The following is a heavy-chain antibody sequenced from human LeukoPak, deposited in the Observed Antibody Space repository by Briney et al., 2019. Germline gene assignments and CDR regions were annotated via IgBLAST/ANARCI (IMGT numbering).Heavy chain of an antibody. V-gene: IGHV3-30-3*01. CDR1: GFTFSSYA. D-gene: IGHD1-26*01. CDR2: ISYDGSNK. Sequence: PGGSLRLSCAASGFTFSSYAMHWVRQAPGKGLEWVAVISYDGSNKYYADSVKGRFTISRDNSKNTLYLQMNSLRAEDTAVYYCARDNDRWEYGMDVWGQGTTVTVSS. CDR3: ARDNDRWEYGMDV. J-gene: IGHJ6*02.